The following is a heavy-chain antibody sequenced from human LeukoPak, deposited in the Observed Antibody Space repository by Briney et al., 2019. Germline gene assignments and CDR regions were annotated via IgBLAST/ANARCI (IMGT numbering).Heavy chain of an antibody. CDR2: MYYSGST. V-gene: IGHV4-30-4*01. CDR1: VGSITIGDYY. CDR3: ARPYYYDSRIDP. D-gene: IGHD3-22*01. Sequence: PSETLSLTCTVSVGSITIGDYYWSWIRQPPGKGLEWMAYMYYSGSTYYNPSLKNRVTMSADTSKNQLSLTLSSVTAADTAVYYCARPYYYDSRIDPWGQGILVTVSS. J-gene: IGHJ5*02.